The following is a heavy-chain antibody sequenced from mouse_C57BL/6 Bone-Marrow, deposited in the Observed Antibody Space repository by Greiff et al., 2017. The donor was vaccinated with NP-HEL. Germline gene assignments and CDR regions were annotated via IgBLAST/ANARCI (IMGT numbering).Heavy chain of an antibody. V-gene: IGHV1-9*01. D-gene: IGHD2-1*01. CDR2: ILPGRGST. Sequence: VQLQQSGAELMKPGASVKLSCKATGYTFTGYWIEWVKQRPGHGLEWIGEILPGRGSTNYNEKFKGKATFTADTSSNTASMQLSSLTTGDSAIYCCAREYGNCCGCWGQGTTLAVSS. CDR3: AREYGNCCGC. J-gene: IGHJ2*01. CDR1: GYTFTGYW.